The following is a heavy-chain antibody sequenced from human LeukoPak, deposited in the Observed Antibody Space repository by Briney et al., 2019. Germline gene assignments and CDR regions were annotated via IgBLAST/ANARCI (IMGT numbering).Heavy chain of an antibody. CDR3: AKQIYGDYVPGRAAFDS. CDR1: GFTFSSYA. V-gene: IGHV3-23*01. J-gene: IGHJ4*02. CDR2: ISGSGSST. D-gene: IGHD4-17*01. Sequence: GGSLRLSCAAAGFTFSSYAMSWARQAPGMGLEWVSVISGSGSSTYYADSVRGRFTISRDNSKNALYPQMSSLRAEDTAVYYCAKQIYGDYVPGRAAFDSWGQGTLVTVSS.